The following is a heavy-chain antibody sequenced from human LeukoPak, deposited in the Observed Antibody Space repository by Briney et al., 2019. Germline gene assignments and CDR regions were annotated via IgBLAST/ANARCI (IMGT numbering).Heavy chain of an antibody. CDR3: AREGVYGDYADY. D-gene: IGHD4-17*01. CDR2: IYHSGST. Sequence: SETLSLTCTVSGYSISSGYYWGWTRQPPGKGLEWIGSIYHSGSTYYNPSLKSRVTISVDTSKNQFSLKLSSVTAADTAVYYCAREGVYGDYADYWGQGTLVTVSS. V-gene: IGHV4-38-2*02. J-gene: IGHJ4*02. CDR1: GYSISSGYY.